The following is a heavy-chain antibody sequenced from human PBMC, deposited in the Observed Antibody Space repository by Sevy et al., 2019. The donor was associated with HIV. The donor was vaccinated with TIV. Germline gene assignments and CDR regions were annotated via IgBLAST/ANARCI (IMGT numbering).Heavy chain of an antibody. CDR1: GFTLSDYY. CDR3: TRDHVKDGDLGDYYYYAMDV. Sequence: GGSLRLSCAASGFTLSDYYMSWIRQAPGKGLQWISNISSNSDTIYYADSVKGRFTISRDNAKNSLYLQMSSLRAEDTAVYYCTRDHVKDGDLGDYYYYAMDVWGQGTTVTVSS. V-gene: IGHV3-11*01. J-gene: IGHJ6*02. D-gene: IGHD4-17*01. CDR2: ISSNSDTI.